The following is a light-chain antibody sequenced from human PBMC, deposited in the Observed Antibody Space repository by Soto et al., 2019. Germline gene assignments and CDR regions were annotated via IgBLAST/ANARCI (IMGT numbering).Light chain of an antibody. Sequence: QSVLTRAPSASGTPGQRVTISCSGSSSNVGSEYVSWFQQLPGTAPKLLIYKNSQRPSGVPDRFSGSKSGTSASLAISGLRSEDEADYYCAAWDDSLSGWVFGGGTKLTVL. CDR2: KNS. CDR1: SSNVGSEY. CDR3: AAWDDSLSGWV. J-gene: IGLJ3*02. V-gene: IGLV1-47*01.